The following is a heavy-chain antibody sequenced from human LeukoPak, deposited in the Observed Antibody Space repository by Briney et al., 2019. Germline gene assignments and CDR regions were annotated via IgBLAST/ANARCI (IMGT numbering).Heavy chain of an antibody. J-gene: IGHJ6*03. CDR2: IEQDGSEK. CDR1: GFTFSSYW. CDR3: ARDISSGTLVWYYYYMDV. Sequence: GGSLRLSCAASGFTFSSYWMSWVRQAPGKGLEWVANIEQDGSEKYYVDSVKGRFTISRDNAKNSLYLQMNSLRAEDTAVYYCARDISSGTLVWYYYYMDVWGKGTTVTVSS. D-gene: IGHD3-22*01. V-gene: IGHV3-7*01.